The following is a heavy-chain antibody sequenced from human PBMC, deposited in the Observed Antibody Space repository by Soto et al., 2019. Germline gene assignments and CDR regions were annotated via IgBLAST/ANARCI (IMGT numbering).Heavy chain of an antibody. J-gene: IGHJ5*02. CDR3: ARWEHNWNDVDDWFDP. CDR1: GGSISSSSYY. Sequence: SETLSLTCTVSGGSISSSSYYWGWIRQPPGKGLEWIGSIYYSGSTYYNPSLKSRVTISVDTSKNQFSLKLSSVTAADTAVYYCARWEHNWNDVDDWFDPWGQGTQVTV. D-gene: IGHD1-20*01. CDR2: IYYSGST. V-gene: IGHV4-39*01.